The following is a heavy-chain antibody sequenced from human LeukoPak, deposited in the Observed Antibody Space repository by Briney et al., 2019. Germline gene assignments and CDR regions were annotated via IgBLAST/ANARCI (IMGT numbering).Heavy chain of an antibody. CDR2: INPDSGGT. CDR1: GYTFTAYY. Sequence: ASVKVSCEASGYTFTAYYMHWVRQAPGQGLEWMGRINPDSGGTNYAQKFQGRVTMTRDTSISTAYMEVSRLRSDDTAMFYCARDMGAHDAFDIWGQGTMVTVSP. D-gene: IGHD1-26*01. V-gene: IGHV1-2*06. CDR3: ARDMGAHDAFDI. J-gene: IGHJ3*02.